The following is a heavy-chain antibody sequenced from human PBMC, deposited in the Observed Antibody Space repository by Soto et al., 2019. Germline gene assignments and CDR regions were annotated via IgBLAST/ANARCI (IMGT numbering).Heavy chain of an antibody. CDR3: GKERRGSGWSVCNF. Sequence: PGGSLRLSCAASGFTFSSYGMHWVRQAPGKGLEWVAVISYDGSNKYYADSVKGRFTISRDNSKDTLYLQMNSLRVDDTAVYYCGKERRGSGWSVCNFWGQGSLVTAPQ. J-gene: IGHJ4*02. CDR1: GFTFSSYG. V-gene: IGHV3-30*18. CDR2: ISYDGSNK. D-gene: IGHD6-19*01.